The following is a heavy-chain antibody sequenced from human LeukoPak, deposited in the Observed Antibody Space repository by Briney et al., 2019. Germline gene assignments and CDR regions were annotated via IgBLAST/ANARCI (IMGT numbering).Heavy chain of an antibody. Sequence: GGSLRLPCAASGFTFSSYGMHWVRQAPGKGLEWVAVISYDGSNKYYADSVKGRFTISRDNSKNTLYLQMNSLRAEDTAVYYCAKGHGDYWGQGTLVTVSS. D-gene: IGHD5-12*01. CDR2: ISYDGSNK. J-gene: IGHJ4*02. V-gene: IGHV3-30*18. CDR3: AKGHGDY. CDR1: GFTFSSYG.